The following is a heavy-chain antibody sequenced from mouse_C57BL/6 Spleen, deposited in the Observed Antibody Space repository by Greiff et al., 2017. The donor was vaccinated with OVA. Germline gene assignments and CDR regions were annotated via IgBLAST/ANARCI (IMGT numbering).Heavy chain of an antibody. CDR1: GYAFTNYL. V-gene: IGHV1-54*01. CDR2: INPGSGGT. J-gene: IGHJ2*01. CDR3: ARGGNYYGRLFDY. D-gene: IGHD1-1*01. Sequence: QVQLQQSGAELVRPGTSVKVSCKASGYAFTNYLIEWVKQRPGQGLEWIGVINPGSGGTNYNEKFKGKATLTADKSSSTAYMQLSSLTSEDSAVYFGARGGNYYGRLFDYWGQGTTLTGPS.